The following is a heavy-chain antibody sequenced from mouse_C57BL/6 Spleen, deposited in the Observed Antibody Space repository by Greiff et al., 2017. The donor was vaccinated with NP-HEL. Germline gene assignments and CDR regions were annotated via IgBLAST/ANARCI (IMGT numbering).Heavy chain of an antibody. J-gene: IGHJ4*01. D-gene: IGHD1-1*01. CDR1: GYAFSSYW. CDR3: ARNYYGSSYGYYAMDY. CDR2: IYPGDGDT. Sequence: VQLQQSGAELVKPGASVKISCKASGYAFSSYWMNWVKQRPGKGLEWIGQIYPGDGDTNSNGKFKGKATLTADKSSSTAYMQLSSLTSEDSAVYFCARNYYGSSYGYYAMDYWGQGTSVTVSS. V-gene: IGHV1-80*01.